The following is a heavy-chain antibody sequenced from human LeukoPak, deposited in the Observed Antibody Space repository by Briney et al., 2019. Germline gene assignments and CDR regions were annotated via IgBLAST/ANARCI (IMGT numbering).Heavy chain of an antibody. Sequence: ASVTVSCKASGYTFTSYGISWVRQAPGQGLEWMGWISAYNGNTNYAQKLQGRVTMTADTSTSTAYMELRSLRSDDTAVYYCARDGSRYCSGGSCYVDYWGQGTLVTVSS. V-gene: IGHV1-18*01. CDR1: GYTFTSYG. CDR2: ISAYNGNT. J-gene: IGHJ4*02. CDR3: ARDGSRYCSGGSCYVDY. D-gene: IGHD2-15*01.